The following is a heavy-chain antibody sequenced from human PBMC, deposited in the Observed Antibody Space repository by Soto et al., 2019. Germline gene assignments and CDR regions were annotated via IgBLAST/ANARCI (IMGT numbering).Heavy chain of an antibody. CDR2: IYRTGST. CDR3: ARDIYGSGANWFDP. D-gene: IGHD3-10*01. Sequence: PSETLSLTCAVSGGSFTSNNWWTCVRQPPGQGLEWIGEIYRTGSTNYNPSLKSRVTIPVDTSKNQFSLKLSSVTAADTAVYYCARDIYGSGANWFDPWGQGTLVTVSS. CDR1: GGSFTSNNW. V-gene: IGHV4-4*02. J-gene: IGHJ5*02.